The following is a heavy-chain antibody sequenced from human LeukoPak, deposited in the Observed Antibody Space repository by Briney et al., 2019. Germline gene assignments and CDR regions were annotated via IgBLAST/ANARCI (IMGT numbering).Heavy chain of an antibody. J-gene: IGHJ4*02. CDR2: IIPIFGTA. D-gene: IGHD4-17*01. Sequence: SVKVSCKASGGTFSSYAISWVRQAPGQGLERMGRIIPIFGTANYAQKFQGRVTITTDESTSTAYMELSSLRSEDTAVYYCARERDYGDPRDWGQGTLDTVSS. CDR3: ARERDYGDPRD. V-gene: IGHV1-69*05. CDR1: GGTFSSYA.